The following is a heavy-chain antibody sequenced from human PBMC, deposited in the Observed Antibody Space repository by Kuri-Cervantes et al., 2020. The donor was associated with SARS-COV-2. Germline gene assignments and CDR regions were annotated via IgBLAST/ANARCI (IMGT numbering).Heavy chain of an antibody. Sequence: ESLKISCAASGFTFSSYSMNWIRQPPGKGLEWIGNINYRGSTYYNPSLKSRVTISVDTSKNQFSLKLTSVAAADTAVYYCARRAIFGVVPIYDYWGQGTLVTVSS. J-gene: IGHJ4*02. CDR1: GFTFSSYS. D-gene: IGHD3-3*01. CDR3: ARRAIFGVVPIYDY. V-gene: IGHV4-59*04. CDR2: INYRGST.